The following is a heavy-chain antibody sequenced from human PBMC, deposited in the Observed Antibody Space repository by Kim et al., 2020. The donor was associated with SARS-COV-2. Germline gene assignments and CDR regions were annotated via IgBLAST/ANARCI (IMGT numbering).Heavy chain of an antibody. Sequence: GGSLRLSCAASGFTVSSHYMSWVRQAPGKGLEWVSVTYSGGSADYADSVEGRFTISTDNAKNTLNLQMNNMSSQDTAVSDWSKARPVPYQLDDWFTGTT. CDR2: TYSGGSA. D-gene: IGHD2-2*01. J-gene: IGHJ6*03. CDR1: GFTVSSHY. CDR3: SKARPVPYQLDD. V-gene: IGHV3-53*01.